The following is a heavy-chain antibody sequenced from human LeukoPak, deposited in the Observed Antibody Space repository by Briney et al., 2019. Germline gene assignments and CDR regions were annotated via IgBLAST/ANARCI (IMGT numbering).Heavy chain of an antibody. CDR3: AKDSLVGYDFWSGYPEL. D-gene: IGHD3-3*01. J-gene: IGHJ4*02. Sequence: PGGSLRLSCAASGFTFSSYGMHWVRQAPGKGLEWVAFIRYDGSNKYYADSVKGRFTISRDNSKNTLYLQMNSLRAEDTAVYYCAKDSLVGYDFWSGYPELWGQGTLVTVSS. V-gene: IGHV3-30*02. CDR2: IRYDGSNK. CDR1: GFTFSSYG.